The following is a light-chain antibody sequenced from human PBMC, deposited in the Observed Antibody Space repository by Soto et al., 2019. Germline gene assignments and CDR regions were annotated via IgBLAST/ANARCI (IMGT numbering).Light chain of an antibody. CDR3: CSFGGGNKVL. CDR2: EVS. CDR1: SSDVGGYNF. J-gene: IGLJ3*02. Sequence: QSALTQPPSASGSPGQSVTISCTGTSSDVGGYNFVSWYQQHPGKVPKPMIYEVSKRPSGVPERFSGSKSGNTASLTVSGLQAEDEADYYCCSFGGGNKVLFGGGTKLTVL. V-gene: IGLV2-8*01.